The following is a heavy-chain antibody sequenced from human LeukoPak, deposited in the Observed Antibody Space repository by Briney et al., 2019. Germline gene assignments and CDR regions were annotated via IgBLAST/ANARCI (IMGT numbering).Heavy chain of an antibody. CDR3: ARAILSGYPDS. CDR2: IYYSGST. V-gene: IGHV4-59*01. CDR1: GGSISTYY. J-gene: IGHJ4*02. Sequence: SETLSLTCSVSGGSISTYYWTWIRQPPGKGLEWIGYIYYSGSTNYNPSLKSQVTISLDTSKNQFSLKLSSVTAADTAVYYCARAILSGYPDSWGQGTLVIVFS. D-gene: IGHD3-3*01.